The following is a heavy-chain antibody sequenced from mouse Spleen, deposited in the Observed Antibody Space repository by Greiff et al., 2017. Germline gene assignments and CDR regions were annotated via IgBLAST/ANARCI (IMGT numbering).Heavy chain of an antibody. CDR3: ARRVTTVVAFDY. Sequence: QVQLQQSGAELVKPGASVKMSCKASGYTFTSYWITWVKQRPGHGLEWIGDIYPGGGYTNYNEKFKGKATLTADKSSSTAYMQFSSLTSEDSAIYYCARRVTTVVAFDYWGQGTTLTVSS. CDR1: GYTFTSYW. D-gene: IGHD1-1*01. J-gene: IGHJ2*01. V-gene: IGHV1-63*01. CDR2: IYPGGGYT.